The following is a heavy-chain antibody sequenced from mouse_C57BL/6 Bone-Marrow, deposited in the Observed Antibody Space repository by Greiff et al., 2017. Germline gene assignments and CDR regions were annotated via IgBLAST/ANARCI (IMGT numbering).Heavy chain of an antibody. CDR2: IYPRSGNT. CDR3: AHRNYEGGMDY. CDR1: GYTFTSYG. J-gene: IGHJ4*01. V-gene: IGHV1-81*01. Sequence: QVQLQQSGAELARPGASVKLSCKASGYTFTSYGISWVKQRTGQGLEWIGEIYPRSGNTYYTEKFKGKATLTADKSSSTAYMELRSLTSEDSAVEFCAHRNYEGGMDYWGQGTSVTVS. D-gene: IGHD2-5*01.